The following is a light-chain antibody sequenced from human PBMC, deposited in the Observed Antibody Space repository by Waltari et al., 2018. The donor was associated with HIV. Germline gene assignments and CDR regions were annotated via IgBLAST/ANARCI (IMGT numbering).Light chain of an antibody. CDR3: QVWDSNDDWV. J-gene: IGLJ3*02. CDR1: NIGTKQ. V-gene: IGLV3-21*02. Sequence: YVLTQPPSVSAAPGQKATVACIGQNIGTKQVPWYRQRPGQAPEVVVHDDNDRPSEIPVRISGSNSGDMATLTIDSVESGDEAVYYCQVWDSNDDWVFGGGTKLTVL. CDR2: DDN.